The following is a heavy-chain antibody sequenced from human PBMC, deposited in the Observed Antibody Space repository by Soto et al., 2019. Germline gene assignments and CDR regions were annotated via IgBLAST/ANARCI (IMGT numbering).Heavy chain of an antibody. V-gene: IGHV3-23*01. CDR3: AGCSSTSCYSFYYYYGMDV. CDR2: ISVSGGST. D-gene: IGHD2-2*02. Sequence: PGGSLRLSCAASRFTFSSYAMCWVRQAPGKGLEWVSSISVSGGSTYYADSVKGRFTISRDNSKNTLYLQMNSLRAEDTAVYYCAGCSSTSCYSFYYYYGMDVWGQGTTVTVSS. J-gene: IGHJ6*02. CDR1: RFTFSSYA.